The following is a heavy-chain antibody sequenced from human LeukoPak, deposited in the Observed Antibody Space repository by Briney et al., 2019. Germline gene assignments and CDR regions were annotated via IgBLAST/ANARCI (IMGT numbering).Heavy chain of an antibody. Sequence: GASVKVSCKASGGTFSSYAISWVRQAPGQGLEWMGGIIPIFGTANYAQKFQGRVTITTDESTSTAYMELSSLRSEDTAVYYCARGRGKIAELDYWGQGTLVTVSS. V-gene: IGHV1-69*05. CDR1: GGTFSSYA. CDR3: ARGRGKIAELDY. CDR2: IIPIFGTA. J-gene: IGHJ4*02. D-gene: IGHD6-13*01.